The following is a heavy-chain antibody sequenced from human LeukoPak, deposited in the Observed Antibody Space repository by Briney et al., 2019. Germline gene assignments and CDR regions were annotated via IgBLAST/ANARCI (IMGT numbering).Heavy chain of an antibody. J-gene: IGHJ4*02. V-gene: IGHV3-30*02. CDR2: IRYYGSNK. CDR3: AKDLMGGLGGY. Sequence: GGSLRLSCAASGFIFSAYDMHWVRQAPGKGLEWVAFIRYYGSNKYHADSVKGRFTISRDNSKNTLFLQMNSLRAEDRAGYYCAKDLMGGLGGYRGQGTLVTVAS. CDR1: GFIFSAYD. D-gene: IGHD3-16*01.